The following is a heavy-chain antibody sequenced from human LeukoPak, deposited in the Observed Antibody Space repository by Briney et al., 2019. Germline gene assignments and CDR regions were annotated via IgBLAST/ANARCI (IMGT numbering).Heavy chain of an antibody. D-gene: IGHD5-12*01. J-gene: IGHJ4*02. V-gene: IGHV3-74*01. CDR1: GFIFSDYW. CDR3: VREWDVVASH. Sequence: PGGSLRLSCAASGFIFSDYWMHWVRQAPGQGVVWVSRINTQGRGTEYGDSVKGRFTISRDNAKNTIFLQMNSLRVDDTGFYYCVREWDVVASHWGQGTLVTVSS. CDR2: INTQGRGT.